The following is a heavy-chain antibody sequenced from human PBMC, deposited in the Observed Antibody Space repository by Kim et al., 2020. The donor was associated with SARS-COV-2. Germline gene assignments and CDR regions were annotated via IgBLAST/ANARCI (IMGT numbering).Heavy chain of an antibody. CDR1: GFTFSSYS. CDR2: ISSDSSTI. V-gene: IGHV3-48*04. Sequence: GGSLRLSCAASGFTFSSYSMDWVRQAPGKGLEWVSYISSDSSTIYHAGSVKGRFAISRDNAKNSLYLQMNNLRVEDTAVYYCARGSEMATIFWFGYWGQGALVTVPS. J-gene: IGHJ4*02. D-gene: IGHD3-3*01. CDR3: ARGSEMATIFWFGY.